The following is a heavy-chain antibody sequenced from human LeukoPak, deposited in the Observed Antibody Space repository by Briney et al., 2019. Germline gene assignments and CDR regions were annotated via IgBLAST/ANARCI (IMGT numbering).Heavy chain of an antibody. Sequence: ASVKVSCKASGYTFTGYYMHWVRQAPGQGLEWMGWINPNSGGTNYAQKFQGRVTMTRDTSISTAYMELSRLRSDDTAVYYCARDLGVNNWFDPWGQGTLVTVSS. J-gene: IGHJ5*02. D-gene: IGHD2-8*01. CDR2: INPNSGGT. CDR3: ARDLGVNNWFDP. V-gene: IGHV1-2*02. CDR1: GYTFTGYY.